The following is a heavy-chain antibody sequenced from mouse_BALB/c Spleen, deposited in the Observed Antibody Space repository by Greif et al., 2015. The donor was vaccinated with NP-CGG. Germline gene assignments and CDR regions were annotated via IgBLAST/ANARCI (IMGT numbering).Heavy chain of an antibody. J-gene: IGHJ2*01. V-gene: IGHV1-7*01. CDR1: GYTFTSYW. CDR3: ARRVYYFDY. CDR2: INPSTGYT. Sequence: VHLVESGAELAKPGASVKMSCKASGYTFTSYWMHWVEQRPGQGLEWIGYINPSTGYTEYNQKFKDKATLTADKSSSTAYMQLSSLTSEDSAVYYCARRVYYFDYWGQGTTLTVSS.